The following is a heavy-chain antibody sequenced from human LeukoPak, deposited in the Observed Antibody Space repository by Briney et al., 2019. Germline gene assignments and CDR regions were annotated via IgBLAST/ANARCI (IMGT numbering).Heavy chain of an antibody. V-gene: IGHV3-23*01. J-gene: IGHJ4*02. Sequence: SGGSLRLPCAASGFTFSSYAMNWVRQAPGKGMEWVSALSGSGDSTSYADSVKGRFTISRDNSKNTLYLQMNSLRAEDTAVYFCAKGGYTYGPLYYFDYWGQGTLVTVSS. D-gene: IGHD5-18*01. CDR2: LSGSGDST. CDR1: GFTFSSYA. CDR3: AKGGYTYGPLYYFDY.